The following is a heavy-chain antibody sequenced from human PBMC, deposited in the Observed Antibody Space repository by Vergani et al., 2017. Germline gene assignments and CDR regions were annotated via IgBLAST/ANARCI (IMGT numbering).Heavy chain of an antibody. D-gene: IGHD2-2*02. CDR3: YTDYHDY. J-gene: IGHJ4*02. CDR1: GDSISSNNC. V-gene: IGHV4-4*01. CDR2: ICQTEDT. Sequence: QVQLQESGPGLVKPPGTLSLTCAVSGDSISSNNCWTWVRQPPGKGLEWIGEICQTEDTKYSPSLKRPVTVSVDASRNLFSLRLNSVTAADTAVYFCYTDYHDYWGQGTLVTVSS.